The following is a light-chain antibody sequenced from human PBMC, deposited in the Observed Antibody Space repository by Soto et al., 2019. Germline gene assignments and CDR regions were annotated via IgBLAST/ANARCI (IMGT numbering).Light chain of an antibody. J-gene: IGKJ4*01. Sequence: DIQMTQSLSTLSASVGDRVTITCRASQKISSWLAWYQQKPGKAPKSLIYAASNLQSGVPLRFSGSGSGTDFTLTISSLQPEDFATYYCQQYNSYPLTFGGGTKVDIK. CDR3: QQYNSYPLT. CDR1: QKISSW. V-gene: IGKV1-5*01. CDR2: AAS.